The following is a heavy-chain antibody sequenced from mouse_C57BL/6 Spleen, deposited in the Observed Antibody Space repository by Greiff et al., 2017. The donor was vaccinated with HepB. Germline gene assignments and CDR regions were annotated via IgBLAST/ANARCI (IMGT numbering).Heavy chain of an antibody. J-gene: IGHJ2*01. CDR3: ARKTTVVAKDVYFDY. CDR2: INPSNGGT. D-gene: IGHD1-1*01. Sequence: VQLQQSGTELVKPGASVKLSCKASGYTFTSYWMHWVKQRPGQGLEWIGNINPSNGGTNYNEKFKSKATLTVDKSSSTAYMQLSSLTSEDSAVYYCARKTTVVAKDVYFDYWGQGTTLTVSS. CDR1: GYTFTSYW. V-gene: IGHV1-53*01.